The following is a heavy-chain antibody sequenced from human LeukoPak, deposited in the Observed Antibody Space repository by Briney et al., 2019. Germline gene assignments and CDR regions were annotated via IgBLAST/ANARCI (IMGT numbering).Heavy chain of an antibody. CDR2: INPSGGST. Sequence: ASVKVSCKASGYTFTNYYVQWLRQAPGQGLEWVGVINPSGGSTSYAQKFQGRVTMTRDTSTSTVYMELSSLRSEDTAVYYCARGVTAAGNYFDYWGQGTLVTVSS. J-gene: IGHJ4*02. V-gene: IGHV1-46*03. CDR1: GYTFTNYY. CDR3: ARGVTAAGNYFDY. D-gene: IGHD6-13*01.